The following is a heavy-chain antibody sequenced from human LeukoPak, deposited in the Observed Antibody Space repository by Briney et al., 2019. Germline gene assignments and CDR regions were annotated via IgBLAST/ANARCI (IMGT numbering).Heavy chain of an antibody. CDR3: ARGTVTAPDY. CDR1: GFSVSSKY. V-gene: IGHV3-53*01. CDR2: IYSDYSGGST. J-gene: IGHJ4*02. D-gene: IGHD4-17*01. Sequence: GGSLRLSCAASGFSVSSKYMTWVRQAPGKGLEWVSIIYSDYSGGSTYYADSVKGRFTISRDNSKNMLYLQMNSLRAEDTAVYSCARGTVTAPDYWGQGTLVTVSS.